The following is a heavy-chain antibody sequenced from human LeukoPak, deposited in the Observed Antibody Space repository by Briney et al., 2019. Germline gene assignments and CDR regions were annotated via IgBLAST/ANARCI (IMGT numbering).Heavy chain of an antibody. CDR3: AKASYDFWSGLDY. Sequence: PGGSLRLSCAASGFIFSGDFMSWVRQAPGKGLEWVSVIYSDGSTYYADSVKGRFTISRDNSKNTLYLQMNSLRAEDTAVYYCAKASYDFWSGLDYWGQGTLVTVSS. CDR2: IYSDGST. D-gene: IGHD3-3*01. CDR1: GFIFSGDF. J-gene: IGHJ4*02. V-gene: IGHV3-53*01.